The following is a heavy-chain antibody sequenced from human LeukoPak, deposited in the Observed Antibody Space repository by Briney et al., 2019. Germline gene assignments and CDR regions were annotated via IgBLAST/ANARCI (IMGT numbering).Heavy chain of an antibody. CDR1: GFTFDDYG. J-gene: IGHJ5*02. D-gene: IGHD5-18*01. CDR3: ARDRGVDTAMVNWFDP. V-gene: IGHV3-20*04. CDR2: INWNGGST. Sequence: GGSLRLSCAASGFTFDDYGMSWVRQAPGKGLEWVSGINWNGGSTGYADSVKGRFTISRDNAKNSLYLQMNSLRAEDTALYYCARDRGVDTAMVNWFDPWGQGTLVTVSS.